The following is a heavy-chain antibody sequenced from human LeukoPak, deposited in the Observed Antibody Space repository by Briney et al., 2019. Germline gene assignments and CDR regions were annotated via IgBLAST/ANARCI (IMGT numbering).Heavy chain of an antibody. D-gene: IGHD4-17*01. CDR2: INWNGGST. J-gene: IGHJ3*02. V-gene: IGHV3-20*04. CDR3: ARATTVTIIGLGAFDI. CDR1: GFTFDDYG. Sequence: PGGSLRLACAASGFTFDDYGMSWVRQAPGKGLEWVSGINWNGGSTGYADSVKGRFTISRDNAKNSLYLQMNSLRAEDTALYYCARATTVTIIGLGAFDIWGQGTMVTVSP.